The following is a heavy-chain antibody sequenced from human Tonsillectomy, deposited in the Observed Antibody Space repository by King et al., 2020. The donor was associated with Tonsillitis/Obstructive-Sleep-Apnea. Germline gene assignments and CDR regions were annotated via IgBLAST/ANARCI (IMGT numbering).Heavy chain of an antibody. J-gene: IGHJ4*02. Sequence: VQLVESGGGLVQPGGSLRLSCSASGFTFSSYAMHWVRQAPGKGLEYVSAISSNWGSTYYADSVKGRFTISRDNSKNTLYLQMSSLRAEDKAVYYCVKDLDGVPFDYWGQGTLVTVSS. CDR1: GFTFSSYA. CDR2: ISSNWGST. D-gene: IGHD4-17*01. CDR3: VKDLDGVPFDY. V-gene: IGHV3-64D*06.